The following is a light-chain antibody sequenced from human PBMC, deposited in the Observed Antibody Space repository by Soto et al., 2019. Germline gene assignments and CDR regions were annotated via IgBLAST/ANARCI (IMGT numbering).Light chain of an antibody. Sequence: QLTKSPPTLSASVVDAVTITFPASQPVSTWVAWYEQKRGQAPNVIIYHASVLERGVPSRFSGSGSGTDFTLIISSLQPDDFETYYCQQYSSDSHTFGQGTKVDVK. CDR3: QQYSSDSHT. V-gene: IGKV1-5*01. CDR1: QPVSTW. J-gene: IGKJ1*01. CDR2: HAS.